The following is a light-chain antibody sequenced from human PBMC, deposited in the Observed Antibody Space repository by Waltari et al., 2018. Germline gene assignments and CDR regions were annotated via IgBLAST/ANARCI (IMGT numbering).Light chain of an antibody. CDR3: QQSYSIPLFT. J-gene: IGKJ3*01. CDR1: QGISSY. Sequence: DIQLTQSPSFLSASVGDRVTITCRSSQGISSYLAWYQQKAGKAPKLLIHTASTLQGGVPSRFSGSGSGTDFTLTISSLQPEDFATYYCQQSYSIPLFTFGPGTRVDV. CDR2: TAS. V-gene: IGKV1-9*01.